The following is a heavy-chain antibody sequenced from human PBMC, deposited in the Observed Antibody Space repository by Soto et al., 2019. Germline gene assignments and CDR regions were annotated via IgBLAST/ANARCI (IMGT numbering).Heavy chain of an antibody. V-gene: IGHV5-51*01. CDR2: INPADSDI. D-gene: IGHD3-16*01. Sequence: GESLKISCKASGYIIKNYWIGWVRQMPGKGLEWMGIINPADSDIKYSPSFQGQVTISADKSIGTAYLQWSSLKASDTAMYYCARHQRDDASRKIDCWGQGTLVTVSS. CDR3: ARHQRDDASRKIDC. J-gene: IGHJ4*02. CDR1: GYIIKNYW.